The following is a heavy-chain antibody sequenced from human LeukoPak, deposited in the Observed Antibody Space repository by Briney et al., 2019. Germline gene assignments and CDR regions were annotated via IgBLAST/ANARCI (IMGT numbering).Heavy chain of an antibody. V-gene: IGHV3-11*04. J-gene: IGHJ6*04. CDR1: GFTFSDYY. CDR2: ISSSGSTI. D-gene: IGHD1-1*01. Sequence: PGGSLRLSCAASGFTFSDYYMSWIRQAPGKGLEWVSYISSSGSTIYYADSVKGRFTISRDNSKNTLYLQMSSLRAEDTAVYYCVKDLGTGTTGYYYYGMDVWGKGTAVTVSS. CDR3: VKDLGTGTTGYYYYGMDV.